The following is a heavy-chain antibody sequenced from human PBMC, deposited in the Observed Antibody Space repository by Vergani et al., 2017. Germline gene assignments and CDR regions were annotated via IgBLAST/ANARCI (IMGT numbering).Heavy chain of an antibody. CDR2: IYNSGNG. CDR3: ASGKYYSDSTSQFRGRYFDV. D-gene: IGHD3-16*01. Sequence: QMQLQESGPGLVKASETLSLTCTVSGDSIISRSYYWGWIRQPPGKGLEWIGSIYNSGNGDSSSSLKSRVTISADTSKNQFSLRLTSVNAADTAVYYCASGKYYSDSTSQFRGRYFDVWGRGTLVTVPS. J-gene: IGHJ2*01. CDR1: GDSIISRSYY. V-gene: IGHV4-39*01.